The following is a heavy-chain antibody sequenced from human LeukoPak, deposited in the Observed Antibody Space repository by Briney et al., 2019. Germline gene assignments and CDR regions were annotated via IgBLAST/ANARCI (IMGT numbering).Heavy chain of an antibody. V-gene: IGHV3-30*02. Sequence: GGSLRLSCAASGFTLSSYGMHWVRQAPGKGLEWVAFIRYDGSNTYYADSVKGRFSISRDSSKNTLYLQMNSLRAEDTAVYYCARRHSSGWYVFDYWGQGILVTVSS. J-gene: IGHJ4*02. CDR3: ARRHSSGWYVFDY. D-gene: IGHD6-19*01. CDR2: IRYDGSNT. CDR1: GFTLSSYG.